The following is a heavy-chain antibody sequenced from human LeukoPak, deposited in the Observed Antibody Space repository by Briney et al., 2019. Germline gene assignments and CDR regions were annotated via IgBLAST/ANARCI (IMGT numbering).Heavy chain of an antibody. CDR3: ARELDYYDSSGYSTFDY. CDR2: IYTSGTP. D-gene: IGHD3-22*01. V-gene: IGHV4-61*02. CDR1: GGSISSGTYY. Sequence: SETLSLTCTVPGGSISSGTYYWTWIRQPAGKGLEWIGRIYTSGTPNYNPSLKSRVTISMDTSKNQFSLRLSSVAAADTAVYYCARELDYYDSSGYSTFDYWGQGTLVTVSS. J-gene: IGHJ4*02.